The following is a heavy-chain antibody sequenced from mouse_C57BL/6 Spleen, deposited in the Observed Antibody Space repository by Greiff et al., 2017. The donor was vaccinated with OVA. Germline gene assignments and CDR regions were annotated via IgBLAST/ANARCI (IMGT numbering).Heavy chain of an antibody. J-gene: IGHJ3*01. CDR1: GYTFTDYN. D-gene: IGHD1-1*01. CDR3: ARTHYYYGSL. V-gene: IGHV1-18*01. CDR2: INPNNGGT. Sequence: VQLQQSGPELMKPGASVKIPCKASGYTFTDYNMDWVKQSHGKSLEWIGDINPNNGGTIYNQKFKGKATLTVDKSSSTAYMELRSLTSKDTAVYYCARTHYYYGSLWGQGTLVTVSA.